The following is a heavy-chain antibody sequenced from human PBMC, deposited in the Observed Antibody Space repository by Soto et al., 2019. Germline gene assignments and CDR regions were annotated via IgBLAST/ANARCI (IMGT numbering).Heavy chain of an antibody. CDR3: AGVYFESSDYPTTWFAP. V-gene: IGHV4-59*08. D-gene: IGHD3-22*01. CDR2: IYYSGST. J-gene: IGHJ5*02. Sequence: SETLSLTCTVSGGSISSYYWSWIRQPPGKGLEWIGYIYYSGSTNYNPSLKSRVTISVDTSKNQFSLKLTSVTAADTALYYCAGVYFESSDYPTTWFAPWGQGTLVTFSS. CDR1: GGSISSYY.